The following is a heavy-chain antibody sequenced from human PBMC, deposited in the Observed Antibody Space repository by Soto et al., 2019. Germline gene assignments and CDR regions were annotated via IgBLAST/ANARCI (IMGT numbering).Heavy chain of an antibody. Sequence: ASVKVSCKASGYTFTSYDINWVRQATGQGLEWMGWMNPNSGNTGYAQKFQGRVTMTRNTSISTAYMELSSLRSEDTAVYYCARGPRSGSYHHYYYYYMDVWGKGTTVTVSS. CDR3: ARGPRSGSYHHYYYYYMDV. J-gene: IGHJ6*03. CDR2: MNPNSGNT. V-gene: IGHV1-8*01. D-gene: IGHD3-10*01. CDR1: GYTFTSYD.